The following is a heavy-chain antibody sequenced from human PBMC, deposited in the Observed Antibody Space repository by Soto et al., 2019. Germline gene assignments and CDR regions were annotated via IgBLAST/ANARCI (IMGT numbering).Heavy chain of an antibody. CDR2: ISTYNGNT. J-gene: IGHJ1*01. CDR1: GYIFTSHG. Sequence: ASVKVSCKASGYIFTSHGISWVRQAPGQGLEWMGRISTYNGNTKYAQKLQGRVTMTTDTSASIAYMELRSLRSDDTAVYYCDPYIPAAGTRYFQHWGQGTLVTSPQ. D-gene: IGHD6-13*01. CDR3: DPYIPAAGTRYFQH. V-gene: IGHV1-18*01.